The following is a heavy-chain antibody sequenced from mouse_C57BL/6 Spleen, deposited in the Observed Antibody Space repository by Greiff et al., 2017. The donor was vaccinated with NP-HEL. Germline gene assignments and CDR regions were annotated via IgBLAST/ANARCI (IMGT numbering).Heavy chain of an antibody. CDR1: GFTFSSYT. J-gene: IGHJ3*01. CDR2: LSGGGGNT. CDR3: ARRGDYDVFAY. V-gene: IGHV5-9*01. D-gene: IGHD2-4*01. Sequence: EVQLVESGGGLVKPGGSLKLSCAASGFTFSSYTMSWVRQTPEKRLEWVATLSGGGGNTYYPDSVKGRFTISRDNAKNTLYLQMSSLRSEDTALYYCARRGDYDVFAYWGQGTLVTVSA.